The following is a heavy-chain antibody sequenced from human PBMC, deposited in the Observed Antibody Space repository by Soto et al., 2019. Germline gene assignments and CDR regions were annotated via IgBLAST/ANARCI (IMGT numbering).Heavy chain of an antibody. CDR1: GGTFSSYA. V-gene: IGHV1-69*01. Sequence: QVQLVQSGAEVKKPGSSVKVSCKASGGTFSSYAISWVRQAPGQGLEWMGGIIPIFGTANYAQKFQGRVTITADESTSTAYMELSSLRSEDTAVYYCARDTYYYDSSGYYYGWFDPWGQGTPVTVSS. J-gene: IGHJ5*02. CDR3: ARDTYYYDSSGYYYGWFDP. D-gene: IGHD3-22*01. CDR2: IIPIFGTA.